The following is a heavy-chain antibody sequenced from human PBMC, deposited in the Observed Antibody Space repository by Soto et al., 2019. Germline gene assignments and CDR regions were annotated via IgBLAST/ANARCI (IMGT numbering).Heavy chain of an antibody. CDR3: AKIPGRWGDSSGWYRDDAFDI. CDR2: ISGSGGST. V-gene: IGHV3-23*01. Sequence: EVQLLESGGGLVQPGGSLRLSCAASGFTFSSYAMSWVRQAPGKGLEWVSAISGSGGSTYYADSVKGRFTISRDNSKNTLYLQMNSLRAEDTAVYYCAKIPGRWGDSSGWYRDDAFDIWGQGTMVTVSS. CDR1: GFTFSSYA. D-gene: IGHD6-19*01. J-gene: IGHJ3*02.